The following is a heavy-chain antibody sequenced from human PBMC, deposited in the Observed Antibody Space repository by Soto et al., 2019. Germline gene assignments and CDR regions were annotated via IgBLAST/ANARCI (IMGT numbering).Heavy chain of an antibody. CDR2: ISTYNGNT. D-gene: IGHD3-10*01. V-gene: IGHV1-18*01. CDR1: GYTFTSYG. Sequence: QVHLMQSGAEVKKPGASVKVSCKASGYTFTSYGISWVRQAPGQGLEWMGWISTYNGNTNYAQKLQGRVTMTTDTSTSTAYRELRSLRSDDTAVYYCAGEYYYGSGGAYWGQGTLVTVSS. CDR3: AGEYYYGSGGAY. J-gene: IGHJ4*02.